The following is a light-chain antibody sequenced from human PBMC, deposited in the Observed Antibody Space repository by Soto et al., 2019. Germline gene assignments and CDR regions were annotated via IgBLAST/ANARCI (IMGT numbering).Light chain of an antibody. V-gene: IGKV3-15*01. Sequence: EIVMTQSPATLSVSPGERATLSCRASQSVSSSLAWYQHKPGQAPRLLIYGASTRATGIPDRFSGSGSGTEFALTINSLKSEDCAVYYCQQYIDWPPLTFGGGTKVEIK. J-gene: IGKJ4*01. CDR1: QSVSSS. CDR2: GAS. CDR3: QQYIDWPPLT.